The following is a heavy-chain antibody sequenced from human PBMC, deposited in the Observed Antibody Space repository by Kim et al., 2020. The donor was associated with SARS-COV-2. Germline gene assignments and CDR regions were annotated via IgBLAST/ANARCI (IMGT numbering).Heavy chain of an antibody. V-gene: IGHV3-53*04. CDR1: GFTVSSNY. CDR3: ASTPYYGSGSYRYYYGMDV. J-gene: IGHJ6*02. D-gene: IGHD3-10*01. CDR2: IYSGGST. Sequence: GGSLRLSCAASGFTVSSNYMSWVRQAPGKGLEWVSVIYSGGSTYYADSVKGRFTISRHNSKNTLYLQMNSLRAEDTAVYYCASTPYYGSGSYRYYYGMDVWGQGTTVTVSS.